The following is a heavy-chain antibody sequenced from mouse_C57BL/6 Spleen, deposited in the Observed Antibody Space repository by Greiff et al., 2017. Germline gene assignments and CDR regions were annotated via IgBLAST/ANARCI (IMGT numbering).Heavy chain of an antibody. CDR1: GYTFTDHT. CDR2: IYPRDGST. V-gene: IGHV1-78*01. Sequence: QVQLQQSDAELVKPGASVKISCTVSGYTFTDHTIHWMKQRPEQGLEWIGYIYPRDGSTKYNEKFKGKATLTADKSSSTAYMQLNSLTSEDSAVYFCAREGYGSRRGNYFDYWGQGTTLTVSS. CDR3: AREGYGSRRGNYFDY. D-gene: IGHD1-1*01. J-gene: IGHJ2*01.